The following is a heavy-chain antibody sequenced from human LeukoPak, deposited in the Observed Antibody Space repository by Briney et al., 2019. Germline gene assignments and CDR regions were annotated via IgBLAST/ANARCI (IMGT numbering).Heavy chain of an antibody. CDR2: ISGSGGST. Sequence: GGSLRLSCAASGFTFSSYAMSWVRQAPGKGLEWVSAISGSGGSTYYADSVKGRFTISRDNSKNTLYLQMDSLRAEDTAVYYCAKGRRSQTYYDSSGYYYLVDYWGQGTLVTVSS. V-gene: IGHV3-23*01. CDR1: GFTFSSYA. D-gene: IGHD3-22*01. J-gene: IGHJ4*02. CDR3: AKGRRSQTYYDSSGYYYLVDY.